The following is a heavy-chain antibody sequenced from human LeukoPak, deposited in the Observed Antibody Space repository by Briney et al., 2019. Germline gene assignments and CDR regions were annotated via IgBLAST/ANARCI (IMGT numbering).Heavy chain of an antibody. CDR3: AKVTWFEESRLRDFDS. CDR2: ITPSGGST. D-gene: IGHD3-10*01. J-gene: IGHJ4*02. CDR1: GFTFSSYV. Sequence: PGGSLRLSCAASGFTFSSYVMSWVRQTPGKGLEWVSAITPSGGSTFYADSVKGRFTISRDNSKNTLYLQMNSLRAEDTAVYYCAKVTWFEESRLRDFDSWGQGTLVTVSS. V-gene: IGHV3-23*01.